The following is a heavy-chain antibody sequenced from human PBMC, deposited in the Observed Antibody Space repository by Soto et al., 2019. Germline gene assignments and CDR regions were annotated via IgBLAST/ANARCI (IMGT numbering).Heavy chain of an antibody. CDR1: GFTFRNYA. CDR2: ITGTGSST. CDR3: AKTPNSRLLNS. Sequence: GGSLRLSCAVSGFTFRNYAMSWVRQSPGKGLEWVAGITGTGSSTSYSDSVRGRFTISRDNSKNTLYLLMNSLRAEDTAVYWCAKTPNSRLLNSWGQGALVTVSS. J-gene: IGHJ4*02. D-gene: IGHD3-9*01. V-gene: IGHV3-23*01.